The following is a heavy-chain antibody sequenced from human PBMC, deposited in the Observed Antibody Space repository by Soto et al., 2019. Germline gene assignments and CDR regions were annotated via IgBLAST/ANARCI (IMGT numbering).Heavy chain of an antibody. D-gene: IGHD1-26*01. CDR3: ARGALPTDAFDI. Sequence: QVQLVQSGAEVKKPGSSVKVSCKASGGTFSSYTMSWVRQAPGQGLEWMGRIIPILGIANYAQKFQGRVTITADKSTSTAYMELSSLRSEDTAAYYCARGALPTDAFDIWGQGTMVTVSS. V-gene: IGHV1-69*02. J-gene: IGHJ3*02. CDR2: IIPILGIA. CDR1: GGTFSSYT.